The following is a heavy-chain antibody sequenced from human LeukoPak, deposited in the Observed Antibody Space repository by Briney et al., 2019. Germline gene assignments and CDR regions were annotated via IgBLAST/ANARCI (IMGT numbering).Heavy chain of an antibody. D-gene: IGHD5-12*01. CDR3: ARRGYSGYEDY. CDR2: INPNSGDT. CDR1: GYTFTGFY. V-gene: IGHV1-2*02. J-gene: IGHJ4*02. Sequence: ASVKVSCKASGYTFTGFYMHWVRQAPGQGLEWMGWINPNSGDTNFAQKFQGRVTMTRDTSITTAYMELSSLTSEDTALIYCARRGYSGYEDYWGQGTLATVSS.